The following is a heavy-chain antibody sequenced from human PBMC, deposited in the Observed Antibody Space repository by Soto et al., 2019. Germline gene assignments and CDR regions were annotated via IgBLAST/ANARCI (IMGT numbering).Heavy chain of an antibody. CDR2: ISYDGRNK. CDR3: ARVEGRYDRSGYYFY. V-gene: IGHV3-30*04. Sequence: QVQLVESGGGVVQPGRSLRLSCAASGFTFSSYAMHWVRQAPGKGLEWVAVISYDGRNKHYADSVKGRFTISRDNTKNTLDLHRNSVRAEDTAVYYCARVEGRYDRSGYYFYWGQGTLVTVSS. D-gene: IGHD3-22*01. CDR1: GFTFSSYA. J-gene: IGHJ4*02.